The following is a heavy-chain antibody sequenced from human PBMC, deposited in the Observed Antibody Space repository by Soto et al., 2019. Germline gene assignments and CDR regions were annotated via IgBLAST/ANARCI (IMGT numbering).Heavy chain of an antibody. CDR2: IYPGDSDT. CDR1: GYNFFSYW. Sequence: GESLKISCKASGYNFFSYWIGWVRQMPGKGLEWRGVIYPGDSDTRYSPSFEGQVTMSVDKSNTTAYLQWSSLKASATAMYYCARHLDSSGYFSFWGQGTRVTVSS. D-gene: IGHD3-22*01. J-gene: IGHJ4*02. V-gene: IGHV5-51*01. CDR3: ARHLDSSGYFSF.